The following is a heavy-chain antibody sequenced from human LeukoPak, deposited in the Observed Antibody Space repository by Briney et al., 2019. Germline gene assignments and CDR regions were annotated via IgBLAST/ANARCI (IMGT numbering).Heavy chain of an antibody. CDR2: IYYSGST. J-gene: IGHJ6*03. CDR1: GGSISSYY. CDR3: ARALYHDFRSGITHYYYYYMDV. V-gene: IGHV4-59*01. Sequence: SETLSLTCTVSGGSISSYYWSWIRQPPGKGLEWIGYIYYSGSTNYNPSLKSRVTISVDTSKNQFSLNLSSVTTADTAVYYCARALYHDFRSGITHYYYYYMDVWGKGTTVTVSS. D-gene: IGHD3-3*01.